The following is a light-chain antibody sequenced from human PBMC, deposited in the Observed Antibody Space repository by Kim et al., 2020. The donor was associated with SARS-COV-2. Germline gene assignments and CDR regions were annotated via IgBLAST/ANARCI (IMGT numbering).Light chain of an antibody. CDR3: QVWDSSSDRYV. Sequence: PGKAAIITVGGKNIGSKNVYWYQQKPGQAPLLVIFYDSHRPSGIPERISGSNSGNAAALTISRVEAGDEADYYCQVWDSSSDRYVFGTGTKVTVL. CDR1: NIGSKN. V-gene: IGLV3-21*04. CDR2: YDS. J-gene: IGLJ1*01.